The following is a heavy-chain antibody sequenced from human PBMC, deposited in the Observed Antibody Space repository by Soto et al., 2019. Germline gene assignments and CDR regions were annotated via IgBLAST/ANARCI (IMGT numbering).Heavy chain of an antibody. CDR1: GGSVSSGSYY. Sequence: PSETLSLTCTVSGGSVSSGSYYWSWIRQPPGKGLEWIGYIYYSGSTNYNPSLKSRVTISVDTSKNQFSLKLSSVTAADTAVYYCARLHYGMDVWGQGTPVTVSS. CDR3: ARLHYGMDV. CDR2: IYYSGST. J-gene: IGHJ6*02. V-gene: IGHV4-61*01.